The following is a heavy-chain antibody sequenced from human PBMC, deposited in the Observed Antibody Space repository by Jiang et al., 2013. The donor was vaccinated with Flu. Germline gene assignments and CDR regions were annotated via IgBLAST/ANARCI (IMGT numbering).Heavy chain of an antibody. D-gene: IGHD3-16*01. Sequence: VQLVESGGGLVQPGGSLRLSCAASGFTFSSYAMNWVRQAPGKGLEWVSSISSSSSYIYYADSVKGRFTISRDNAKNSLYLQMNSLRAEDTAVYYCARVGGSYGMDVWGQGTTVTVSS. CDR1: GFTFSSYA. CDR2: ISSSSSYI. CDR3: ARVGGSYGMDV. V-gene: IGHV3-21*01. J-gene: IGHJ6*02.